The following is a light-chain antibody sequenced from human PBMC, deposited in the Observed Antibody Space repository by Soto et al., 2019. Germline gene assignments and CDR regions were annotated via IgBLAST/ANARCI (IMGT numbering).Light chain of an antibody. Sequence: IQMTQSPSSLSAYVGDRVTITCRASQSISSWLAWYQQKPGKAPKLLIYDASSLESGVPSRFSGSGSGTEFTLTISSLQPDDFATYYCQHYNSYSEAFGQGTKV. CDR1: QSISSW. CDR3: QHYNSYSEA. J-gene: IGKJ1*01. CDR2: DAS. V-gene: IGKV1-5*01.